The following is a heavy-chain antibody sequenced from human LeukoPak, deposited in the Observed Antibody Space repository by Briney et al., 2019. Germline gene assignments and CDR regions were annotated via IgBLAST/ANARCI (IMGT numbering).Heavy chain of an antibody. CDR3: AKDPSGFGEFHRHFDY. CDR2: IRYDGSNK. Sequence: GGSLRLSCAASGFTFSSYGMHWVRQAPGKGLEGVAFIRYDGSNKYYADSVKGRFTISRDNSKNTLYLQMNSLRAEDTAVYYCAKDPSGFGEFHRHFDYWGQGTLVTVSS. D-gene: IGHD3-10*01. CDR1: GFTFSSYG. V-gene: IGHV3-30*02. J-gene: IGHJ4*02.